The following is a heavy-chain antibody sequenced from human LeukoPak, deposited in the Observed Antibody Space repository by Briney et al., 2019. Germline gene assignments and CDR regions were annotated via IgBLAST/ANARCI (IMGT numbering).Heavy chain of an antibody. J-gene: IGHJ1*01. D-gene: IGHD6-19*01. CDR3: ARGGKRAVAGTRSPQYFQH. V-gene: IGHV3-30*02. CDR2: IRYDGSNK. CDR1: GFTFSSYG. Sequence: GGSLRLSCAASGFTFSSYGMHWVRKAPGKGLEWVAFIRYDGSNKYYADSVKGRFTISRDNSKNTLYLQMNSLRAEDTAVYYCARGGKRAVAGTRSPQYFQHWGQGTLVTVSS.